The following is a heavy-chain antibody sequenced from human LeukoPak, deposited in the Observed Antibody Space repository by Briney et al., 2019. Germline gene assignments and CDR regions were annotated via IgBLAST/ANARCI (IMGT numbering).Heavy chain of an antibody. V-gene: IGHV3-30*02. CDR3: AKDMGVVRGVIILGGDAFDI. Sequence: HPGGSLRLSCAASGFTFNNFGMHWVRQAPGKGLEWVTFIQYNGNNKYYADSVKGRFTISRDNSKNTLYLQMNSLRAEDTALYYCAKDMGVVRGVIILGGDAFDIWGQGTMVTVSS. J-gene: IGHJ3*02. CDR2: IQYNGNNK. CDR1: GFTFNNFG. D-gene: IGHD3-10*01.